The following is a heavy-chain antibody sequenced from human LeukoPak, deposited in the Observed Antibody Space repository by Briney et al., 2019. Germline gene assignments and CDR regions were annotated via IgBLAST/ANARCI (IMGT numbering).Heavy chain of an antibody. J-gene: IGHJ6*02. CDR1: GFTFSSFG. CDR2: ISYDGNNE. Sequence: GGSLRLSCAASGFTFSSFGMHWVRQAPGKGLEWVAVISYDGNNEYYPDSVKGRFTISRDHSKYTLYLQMNNLRPEDTAVYYCAKAQEITVFGVPHGDVWGQGTTVTVSS. D-gene: IGHD3-3*01. V-gene: IGHV3-30*18. CDR3: AKAQEITVFGVPHGDV.